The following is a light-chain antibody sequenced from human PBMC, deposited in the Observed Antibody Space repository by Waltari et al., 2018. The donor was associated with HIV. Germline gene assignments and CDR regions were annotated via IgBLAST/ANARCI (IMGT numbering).Light chain of an antibody. CDR3: QQYYSSLMYT. V-gene: IGKV4-1*01. CDR2: WAS. CDR1: QSVLYSSNNKNY. Sequence: DIVMTQSPDSLAVSLGARATINCKSSQSVLYSSNNKNYLAWYQQKPGQPPKLLIYWASIREPGVPDRFVGGGSGTDVTLTISSLQAEDVAVYCCQQYYSSLMYTFGQGPKLEIK. J-gene: IGKJ2*01.